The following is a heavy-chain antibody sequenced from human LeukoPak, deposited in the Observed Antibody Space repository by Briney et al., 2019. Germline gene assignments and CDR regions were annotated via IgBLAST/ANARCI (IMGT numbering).Heavy chain of an antibody. J-gene: IGHJ4*02. Sequence: SETLSLTCTVSGDSISSYYWSWIRQPPGKGLEWIGYIYYSGSTNYNPSLKSRVTISVDTSKNQFSLKLSSVTAADTAVYYCARDPLNSSSSGFDYWGQGTLVTVSS. CDR2: IYYSGST. CDR1: GDSISSYY. CDR3: ARDPLNSSSSGFDY. D-gene: IGHD6-6*01. V-gene: IGHV4-59*01.